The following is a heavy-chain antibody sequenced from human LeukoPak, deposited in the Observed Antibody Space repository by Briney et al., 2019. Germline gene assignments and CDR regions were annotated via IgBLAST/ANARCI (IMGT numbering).Heavy chain of an antibody. J-gene: IGHJ4*02. CDR3: ARDPGYGSGSHPFDY. CDR1: GFTFSSYW. Sequence: GGSLRLSCAAPGFTFSSYWMHWVRQAPGKGLVWVSRINSDGSSTSYADSVKGRFTISRDNAKNTLYLQMNSLRAEDTAVYYYARDPGYGSGSHPFDYWGQGTLVTVSS. D-gene: IGHD3-10*01. V-gene: IGHV3-74*01. CDR2: INSDGSST.